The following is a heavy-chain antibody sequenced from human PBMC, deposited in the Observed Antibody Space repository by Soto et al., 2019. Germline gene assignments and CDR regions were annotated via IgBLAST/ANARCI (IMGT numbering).Heavy chain of an antibody. CDR3: GSTLVRERQQLVENWFDP. D-gene: IGHD6-13*01. Sequence: EVQLVESGGGLVKPGGSLRLSCAASGFTFSSYSMNWVRQAPGKGLEWVSSISSSSSYIYYADSVKGRFTISRDNAKNSLYLQMNSLRAEDTAVYYCGSTLVRERQQLVENWFDPWGRGTLVTVSS. CDR1: GFTFSSYS. V-gene: IGHV3-21*01. CDR2: ISSSSSYI. J-gene: IGHJ5*02.